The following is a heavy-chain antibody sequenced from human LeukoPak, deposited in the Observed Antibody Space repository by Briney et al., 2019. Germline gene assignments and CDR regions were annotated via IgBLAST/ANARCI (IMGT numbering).Heavy chain of an antibody. V-gene: IGHV3-23*01. CDR2: ISGSGGST. Sequence: GGSLRLSCAASGFTFDDYAMSWVRQAPGKGLEWVSAISGSGGSTYYADSVKGRFTISRDNSKNTLYLQMNSLRAEDTAVYYCAKGSEPYYDCYFDYWGQGTLVTVSS. D-gene: IGHD3-22*01. CDR1: GFTFDDYA. CDR3: AKGSEPYYDCYFDY. J-gene: IGHJ4*02.